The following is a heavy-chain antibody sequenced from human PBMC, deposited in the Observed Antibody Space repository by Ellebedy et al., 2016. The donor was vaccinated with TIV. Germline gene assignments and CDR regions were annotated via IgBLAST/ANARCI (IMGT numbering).Heavy chain of an antibody. Sequence: ASVKVSXXASGYTFTSYGISWVRQAPGQGLEWMGWINPKTGGTSYAQKFQGRVTMTRDTSISTAYMELSRLGSDDTAVYYCAREDVDPDMVGGWFDPWGQGTLVTVSS. J-gene: IGHJ5*02. V-gene: IGHV1-2*02. CDR2: INPKTGGT. D-gene: IGHD5-18*01. CDR3: AREDVDPDMVGGWFDP. CDR1: GYTFTSYG.